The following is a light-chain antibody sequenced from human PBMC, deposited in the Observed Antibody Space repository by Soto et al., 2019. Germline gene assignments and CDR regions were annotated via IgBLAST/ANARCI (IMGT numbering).Light chain of an antibody. CDR2: DVS. CDR1: SSDVGGYNY. V-gene: IGLV2-14*03. CDR3: CSYTSSSTPGV. J-gene: IGLJ1*01. Sequence: QSALTQPASVSGSPGQSITISCTGTSSDVGGYNYVSWYQQHPGEAPKLMIYDVSDRPSGVSNRFSASKSGNTASLTISGLQPEDEADYFCCSYTSSSTPGVFGTGTQLTVL.